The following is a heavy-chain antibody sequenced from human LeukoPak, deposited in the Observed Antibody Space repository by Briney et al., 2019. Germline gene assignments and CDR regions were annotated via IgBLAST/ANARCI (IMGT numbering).Heavy chain of an antibody. V-gene: IGHV4-31*03. D-gene: IGHD1-7*01. CDR1: GGSISSGGYY. CDR3: ARAPGGWKYVAHPPQFDP. CDR2: IYYSGST. Sequence: PSQTLSLTCTVSGGSISSGGYYWSWIRQHPGKGLEWIGYIYYSGSTYYNPSLKSRVTISVDTSKNQFSLKLSSVTAADTAVYYCARAPGGWKYVAHPPQFDPWGQGTLVTVSS. J-gene: IGHJ5*02.